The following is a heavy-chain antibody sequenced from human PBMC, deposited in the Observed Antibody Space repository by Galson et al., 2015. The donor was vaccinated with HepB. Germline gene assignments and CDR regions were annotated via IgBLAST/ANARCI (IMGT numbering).Heavy chain of an antibody. CDR3: ARDGGSSWYVSWFDP. Sequence: SLRLSCAASGFTFLSYTMNWVRQAPGKGLEWVSSISSSSNYIYYADSVKGRFTISRDNAENSLYLQMNSLRVEDTAVYYCARDGGSSWYVSWFDPWGQGTLVTVSS. D-gene: IGHD6-13*01. V-gene: IGHV3-21*01. CDR1: GFTFLSYT. J-gene: IGHJ5*02. CDR2: ISSSSNYI.